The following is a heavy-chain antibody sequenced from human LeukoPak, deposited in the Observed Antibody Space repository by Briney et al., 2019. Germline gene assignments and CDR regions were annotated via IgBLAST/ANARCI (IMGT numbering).Heavy chain of an antibody. J-gene: IGHJ6*02. CDR2: ISWNSGSI. V-gene: IGHV3-9*01. D-gene: IGHD2-2*02. Sequence: GRSLRLSCAASGFTFDDYAMHWVRQAPGKGVEWVSGISWNSGSIVYAESVKGRFTISRDNAKISLYLQINSLRAEYTALYYCAKGVVVVPASIFYGMDVWGQGTTVTVSS. CDR1: GFTFDDYA. CDR3: AKGVVVVPASIFYGMDV.